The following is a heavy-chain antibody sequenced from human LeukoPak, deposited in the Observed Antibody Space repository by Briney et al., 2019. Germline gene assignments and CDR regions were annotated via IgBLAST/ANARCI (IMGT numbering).Heavy chain of an antibody. Sequence: SGGSLRLSCAASGFTFDDYAMHWVRQAPGKGLEWVSGISWNSGSIGYADSVKGRFTISRDNAKNSLYLQMNSLRAEDTALYYCAKGLPRYCSGGSCYGPFDYWGQGTLVTVSS. CDR1: GFTFDDYA. D-gene: IGHD2-15*01. V-gene: IGHV3-9*01. J-gene: IGHJ4*02. CDR2: ISWNSGSI. CDR3: AKGLPRYCSGGSCYGPFDY.